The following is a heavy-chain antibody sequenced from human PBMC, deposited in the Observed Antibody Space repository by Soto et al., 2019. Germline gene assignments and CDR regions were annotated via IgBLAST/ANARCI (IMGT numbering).Heavy chain of an antibody. V-gene: IGHV1-18*01. D-gene: IGHD2-2*01. CDR1: GYTFTSYG. CDR3: AGDRLGYCSSTICYARTEYGMDV. CDR2: ISAYNGNT. J-gene: IGHJ6*02. Sequence: QVQLVQSGAEVKKPGASVKVSCKASGYTFTSYGISWVRQAPGQGLEWMGWISAYNGNTNYAQKLQGRVTMTTDTSTSRAYMEMRSLRSDDTAVYYCAGDRLGYCSSTICYARTEYGMDVWGQGTTVTVSS.